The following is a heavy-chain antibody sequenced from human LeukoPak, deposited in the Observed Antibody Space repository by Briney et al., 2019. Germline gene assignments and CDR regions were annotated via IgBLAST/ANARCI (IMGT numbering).Heavy chain of an antibody. CDR3: ARMRYYDFWSGYPHYYYGMDV. V-gene: IGHV4-59*01. Sequence: SETLSLTCTVSGVSISSYYWSWIRQPPGKGLEWIGYIYYSGSTNYNPSLKSRVTISVDTSKNQFSLKLSSVTAADTAVYYCARMRYYDFWSGYPHYYYGMDVWGQGTTVTVSS. J-gene: IGHJ6*02. CDR2: IYYSGST. D-gene: IGHD3-3*01. CDR1: GVSISSYY.